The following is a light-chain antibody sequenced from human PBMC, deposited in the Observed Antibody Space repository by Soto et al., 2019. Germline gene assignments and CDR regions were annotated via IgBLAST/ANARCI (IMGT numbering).Light chain of an antibody. CDR1: SSDVGNNND. CDR2: DVT. CDR3: SSVTGYSYV. Sequence: QSVLTQPASVSGTPGQSITISCTGTSSDVGNNNDVSWYQPTPGRAPKVIICDVTNRPSGVSHRCSGSKSANTASLTISGLEAEEESDYSCSSVTGYSYVFGTGTKVTVL. J-gene: IGLJ1*01. V-gene: IGLV2-14*03.